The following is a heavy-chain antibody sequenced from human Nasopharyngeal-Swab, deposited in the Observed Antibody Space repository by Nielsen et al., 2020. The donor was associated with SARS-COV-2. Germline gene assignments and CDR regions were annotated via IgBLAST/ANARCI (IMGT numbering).Heavy chain of an antibody. Sequence: ASVKVSCKASGYTFTGYYIHWVRQAPGQGLEWMGWMNPNSGGTHYAQKFQGRVTMTRDTSSITAYMELSSLRSDDTAVYYCARAYGSGSYALHYWGQGTLVTVSS. V-gene: IGHV1-2*02. CDR2: MNPNSGGT. CDR1: GYTFTGYY. CDR3: ARAYGSGSYALHY. J-gene: IGHJ4*02. D-gene: IGHD3-16*01.